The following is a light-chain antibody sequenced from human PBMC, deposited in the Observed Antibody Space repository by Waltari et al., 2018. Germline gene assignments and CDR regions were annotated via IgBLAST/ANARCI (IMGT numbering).Light chain of an antibody. V-gene: IGKV3-20*01. CDR3: QQYGSSVMYT. CDR2: GAS. J-gene: IGKJ2*01. CDR1: QRLTKYY. Sequence: VLTQSPGTLSLSPGETATLSCRASQRLTKYYLAWYQQKPGQAPRLLLYGASSRAAGIPERFSGSGSGTDFTLTISRLEPEDFAMYYCQQYGSSVMYTFGQGTKLEIK.